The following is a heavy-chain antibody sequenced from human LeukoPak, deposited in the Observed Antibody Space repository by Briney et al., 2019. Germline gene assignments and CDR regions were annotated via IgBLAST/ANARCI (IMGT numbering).Heavy chain of an antibody. CDR1: GFTFSSYA. CDR3: AKRLHSYGHGYYYYYGMDV. D-gene: IGHD5-18*01. CDR2: ISGSGGST. J-gene: IGHJ6*02. Sequence: GGSLRLSCAASGFTFSSYAMSWVRQAPGKGLEWVSAISGSGGSTYYADSVKGRFTISRDNSKNTLYLQVNSLRAEDTAVYYCAKRLHSYGHGYYYYYGMDVWGQGTTVTVSS. V-gene: IGHV3-23*01.